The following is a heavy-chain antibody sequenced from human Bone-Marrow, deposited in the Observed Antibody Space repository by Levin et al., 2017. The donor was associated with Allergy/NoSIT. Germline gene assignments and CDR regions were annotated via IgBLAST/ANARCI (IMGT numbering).Heavy chain of an antibody. CDR3: ARDQAASAVAGPYYFDY. V-gene: IGHV3-21*01. J-gene: IGHJ4*02. CDR2: ISSRSNYI. D-gene: IGHD6-19*01. CDR1: GFTFSSNS. Sequence: GESLKISCAASGFTFSSNSMNWVRQAPGKGLEWVSSISSRSNYIYYADSVKGRFTISRDNAKHSLYLQMNSLRVDDTAVYYCARDQAASAVAGPYYFDYWGQGTLVTVSS.